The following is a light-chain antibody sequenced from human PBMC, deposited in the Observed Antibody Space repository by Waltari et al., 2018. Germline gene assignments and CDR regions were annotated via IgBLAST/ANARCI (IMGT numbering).Light chain of an antibody. CDR1: SSNIGAGYD. J-gene: IGLJ2*01. Sequence: QSVLTQPPSVSGAPGQRVTISCTGSSSNIGAGYDVHWYQQLPGTAPKLLIYGNSNRPSGVPDRVSGSKSGTSASLAITGLQAEDEADYYCQSYDSSLMGVFGGGTKLTVL. CDR2: GNS. V-gene: IGLV1-40*01. CDR3: QSYDSSLMGV.